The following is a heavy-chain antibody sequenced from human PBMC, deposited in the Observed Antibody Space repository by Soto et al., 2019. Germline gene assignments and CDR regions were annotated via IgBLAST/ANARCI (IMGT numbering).Heavy chain of an antibody. CDR3: ARASSPGGASYFDY. CDR2: INHSGSP. J-gene: IGHJ4*02. Sequence: SETLSLTCAVYGGSFSGYYWSWIRQSPGKGLVLSVEINHSGSPNYNPSLESRVTISVDTSKNQFSLKLSSVTAADTAVYYCARASSPGGASYFDYRGQCTPVTVSA. CDR1: GGSFSGYY. V-gene: IGHV4-34*01. D-gene: IGHD3-10*01.